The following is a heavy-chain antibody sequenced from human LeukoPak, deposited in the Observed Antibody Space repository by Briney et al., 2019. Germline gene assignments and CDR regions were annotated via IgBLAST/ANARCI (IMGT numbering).Heavy chain of an antibody. D-gene: IGHD6-6*01. CDR1: GFIVSNNY. J-gene: IGHJ4*02. CDR3: ATNRPPDY. CDR2: LYSGGST. Sequence: SGGSLRLSCAASGFIVSNNYMTWVRQAPGKGLEWVSVLYSGGSTYYADSVKGRFTISRHISKNTLYLQMDRLRPEDTAVYYCATNRPPDYWGQGTLVTVSS. V-gene: IGHV3-53*04.